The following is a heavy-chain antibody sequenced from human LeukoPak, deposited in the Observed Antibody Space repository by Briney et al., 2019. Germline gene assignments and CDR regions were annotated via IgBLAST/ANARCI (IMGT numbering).Heavy chain of an antibody. D-gene: IGHD4/OR15-4a*01. J-gene: IGHJ4*02. V-gene: IGHV3-33*01. CDR1: GFTFSSYG. CDR2: IWYDGSNK. CDR3: ARGSGYGEPYYFDY. Sequence: GGSLRLSCVASGFTFSSYGMHWVRQAPGKGLEWVAVIWYDGSNKYYADSVKGRFTISRDNSKNTLYLQMNSLRAEDTAVYYCARGSGYGEPYYFDYWGQGTLVTVSS.